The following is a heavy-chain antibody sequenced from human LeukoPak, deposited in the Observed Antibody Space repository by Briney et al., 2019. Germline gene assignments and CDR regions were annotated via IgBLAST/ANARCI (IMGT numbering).Heavy chain of an antibody. Sequence: GASVKVSCKASGGTFSSYAISWVRQAPGQGLEWMGGIIPIFGTANYAQKFQGRVTITADESTSTAYMELSSLRSEDTAVYYCASWNLRSNAFDIWGQGTMVTVSS. D-gene: IGHD3-3*01. J-gene: IGHJ3*02. CDR3: ASWNLRSNAFDI. V-gene: IGHV1-69*13. CDR1: GGTFSSYA. CDR2: IIPIFGTA.